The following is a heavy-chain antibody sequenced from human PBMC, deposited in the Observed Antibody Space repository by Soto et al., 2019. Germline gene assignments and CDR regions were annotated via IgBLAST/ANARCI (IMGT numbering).Heavy chain of an antibody. D-gene: IGHD1-26*01. CDR1: GFTFSSYG. Sequence: QVQLVESGGGVVQPGRSLRLSCAASGFTFSSYGMHWVRQAPGKGLEWVALISYDGSNKYYADSVKGRFTISRDNSKNTLYLQTNSLRAEDTAVYYCAKDVVVGATPGLGDYYYYYGMDVWGQGTTVTVSS. J-gene: IGHJ6*02. V-gene: IGHV3-30*18. CDR2: ISYDGSNK. CDR3: AKDVVVGATPGLGDYYYYYGMDV.